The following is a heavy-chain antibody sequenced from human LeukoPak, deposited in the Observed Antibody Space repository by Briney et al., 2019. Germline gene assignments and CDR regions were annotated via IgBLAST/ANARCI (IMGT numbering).Heavy chain of an antibody. D-gene: IGHD5-12*01. V-gene: IGHV4-34*01. J-gene: IGHJ4*02. CDR2: INHSGST. Sequence: PSETLSLTCAVYGGSFSDYYWSWIRQPPGKGLEWIGEINHSGSTNYNPSLKSRVTISVDTSKNQFSLKLSSVTAADTAVYYCALVYSGYDFRIDYWGQGTLVTVSS. CDR3: ALVYSGYDFRIDY. CDR1: GGSFSDYY.